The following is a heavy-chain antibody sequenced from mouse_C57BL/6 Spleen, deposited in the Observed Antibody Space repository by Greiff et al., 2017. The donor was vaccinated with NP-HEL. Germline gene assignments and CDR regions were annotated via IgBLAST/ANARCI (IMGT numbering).Heavy chain of an antibody. J-gene: IGHJ3*01. CDR2: IDPSDSYT. CDR3: ATPYYGKGTFAY. Sequence: VQLQQPGAELVMPGASVKLSCKASGYTFTSYWMHWVKQRPGQGLEWIGEIDPSDSYTNYNQKFKGKSTLTVDKSSSTAYMQLSSLTSEDSAVYYCATPYYGKGTFAYWGQGTLVTVSA. D-gene: IGHD1-1*01. V-gene: IGHV1-69*01. CDR1: GYTFTSYW.